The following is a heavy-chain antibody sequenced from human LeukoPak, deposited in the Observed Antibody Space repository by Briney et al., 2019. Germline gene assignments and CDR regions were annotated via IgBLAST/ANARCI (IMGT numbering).Heavy chain of an antibody. CDR2: ISAHNGNT. CDR1: GYTFTNYG. V-gene: IGHV1-18*01. Sequence: ASVRVSCKASGYTFTNYGISWVRQAPGQGLEWMGWISAHNGNTNYAQKLQGRVTMTTDTSTSTAYMELRSLRSDDTAVYYCARDQWERSFFEYWGQGTLVTVSS. D-gene: IGHD1-1*01. J-gene: IGHJ4*02. CDR3: ARDQWERSFFEY.